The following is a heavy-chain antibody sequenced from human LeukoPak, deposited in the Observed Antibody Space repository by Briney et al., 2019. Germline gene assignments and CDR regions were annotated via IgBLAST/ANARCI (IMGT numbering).Heavy chain of an antibody. CDR2: ISSDGNIK. V-gene: IGHV3-30*03. Sequence: QSGGSLRLSCVASGLTLSREGLHWIRHAPGKGLEWVAVISSDGNIKSYADSVKGRFTVSRDNSKNTLFLQMNSLRVEDTAVYYCARDIGGLDGDGLDYWGQGTLVSVSS. J-gene: IGHJ4*02. CDR3: ARDIGGLDGDGLDY. CDR1: GLTLSREG. D-gene: IGHD4-17*01.